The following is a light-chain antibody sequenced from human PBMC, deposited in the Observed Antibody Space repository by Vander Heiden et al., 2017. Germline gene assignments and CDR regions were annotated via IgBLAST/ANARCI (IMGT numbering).Light chain of an antibody. J-gene: IGKJ1*01. Sequence: EVVLTLYPGTLSLSPGERATLSCRASQSVSSSYLAWYHQIPGQVPRLVIYVASSRATGIRDRFSGSGSGTDFTLTIIRLVPEDFVVYYCQQYGSSPRTFGQGTKVEIK. CDR2: VAS. CDR3: QQYGSSPRT. CDR1: QSVSSSY. V-gene: IGKV3-20*01.